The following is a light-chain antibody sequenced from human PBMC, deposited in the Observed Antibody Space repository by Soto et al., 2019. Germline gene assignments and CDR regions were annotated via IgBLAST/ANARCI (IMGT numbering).Light chain of an antibody. CDR1: QSVSSDY. Sequence: EIVLTQSPGTLSLSLGERATLSCRASQSVSSDYVAWYRQKPGQVPTVLIYRASTRATGIPDRFSGSGSGTDFTLTISRVEPEDFAVYYCQQYGSSPWTFGQGTKVDIK. CDR3: QQYGSSPWT. CDR2: RAS. J-gene: IGKJ1*01. V-gene: IGKV3-20*01.